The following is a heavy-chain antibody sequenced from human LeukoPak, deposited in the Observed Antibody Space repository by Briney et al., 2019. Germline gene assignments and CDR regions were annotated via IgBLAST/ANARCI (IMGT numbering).Heavy chain of an antibody. V-gene: IGHV3-9*01. D-gene: IGHD3-10*01. CDR2: ISWNSGSI. Sequence: GGSLRLSCAASGFTFDDYAMHWVRQAPGKGLEWVSGISWNSGSIGYADSVKGRFTISRDNAKNSLYLQMNSLRAEDTALYYCAKSGPRTTDYYYYYMDVWGKGTTVTISS. CDR3: AKSGPRTTDYYYYYMDV. J-gene: IGHJ6*03. CDR1: GFTFDDYA.